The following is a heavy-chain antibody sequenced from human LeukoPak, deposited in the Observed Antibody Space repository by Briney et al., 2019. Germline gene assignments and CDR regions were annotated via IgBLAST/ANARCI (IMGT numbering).Heavy chain of an antibody. V-gene: IGHV1-2*04. J-gene: IGHJ4*02. CDR3: ATDLGRITMVRGVIIDY. CDR1: GYTFTGYY. D-gene: IGHD3-10*01. Sequence: ASVKVSCKASGYTFTGYYMHWVRQAPGQGLEWMGWINPNSGGTNYAQKFQGWVTMTRDTSISTAYMELSSLRSEDTAVYYCATDLGRITMVRGVIIDYWGQGTLVTVSS. CDR2: INPNSGGT.